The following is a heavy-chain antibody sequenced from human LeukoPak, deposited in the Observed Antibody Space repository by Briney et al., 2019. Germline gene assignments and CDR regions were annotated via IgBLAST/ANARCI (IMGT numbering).Heavy chain of an antibody. CDR1: ESTFSNYA. D-gene: IGHD5-12*01. J-gene: IGHJ4*02. Sequence: GSLRLSCAASESTFSNYAMSWVRQAPGKGLEWVSTISSRGDSTYYADSVKGRFTISRDSSKNTLYLQVNSLRADDTALYYCAHLISGRTDYWGQGTLVTVSS. CDR2: ISSRGDST. CDR3: AHLISGRTDY. V-gene: IGHV3-23*01.